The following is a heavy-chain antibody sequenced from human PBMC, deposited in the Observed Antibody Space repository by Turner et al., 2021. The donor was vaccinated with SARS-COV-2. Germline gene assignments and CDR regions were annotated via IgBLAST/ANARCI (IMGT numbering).Heavy chain of an antibody. CDR2: ISSSDSTI. V-gene: IGHV3-11*01. D-gene: IGHD4-17*01. CDR3: ARDIGATVTTFGNDY. CDR1: GFTFSDYY. Sequence: QVQLVESGGGLVKPGGSLRLYCAASGFTFSDYYMRWIRQAPGKGLEWVSYISSSDSTIYYADSVKVRFTISRDNAKNSLYLQMNSLRAEDTAVYYCARDIGATVTTFGNDYWGQGTLVTVSS. J-gene: IGHJ4*02.